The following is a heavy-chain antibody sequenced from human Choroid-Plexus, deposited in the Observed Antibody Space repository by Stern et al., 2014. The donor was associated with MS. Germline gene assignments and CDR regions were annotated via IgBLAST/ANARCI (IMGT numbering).Heavy chain of an antibody. D-gene: IGHD2-8*01. CDR3: AKDRQYLTYFFDH. Sequence: MQLVESGGGVVQPGRPLRLSCAASGFTFGSCAMHWVRQAPGKGLEGVAGVSYDGSNKYYADSVKGRFTVSRDNSQNTLYMQMSSLRAEDTAVYYCAKDRQYLTYFFDHWGQGSLVTVSS. V-gene: IGHV3-30*18. J-gene: IGHJ5*02. CDR1: GFTFGSCA. CDR2: VSYDGSNK.